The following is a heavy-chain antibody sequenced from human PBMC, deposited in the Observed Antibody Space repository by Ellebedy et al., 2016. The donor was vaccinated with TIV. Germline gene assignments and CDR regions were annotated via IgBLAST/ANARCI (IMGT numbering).Heavy chain of an antibody. V-gene: IGHV3-7*01. Sequence: GESLKISXAASGFTFSSYWMSWVRQAPGKGLEWVANIKQDGSEKYYVDSVKGRFTISRDNAKNSLYLQMNSLRAEDTAVYYCARDGHIVVVTAIPSAIDYWGQGTLVTVSS. CDR1: GFTFSSYW. CDR3: ARDGHIVVVTAIPSAIDY. D-gene: IGHD2-21*02. J-gene: IGHJ4*02. CDR2: IKQDGSEK.